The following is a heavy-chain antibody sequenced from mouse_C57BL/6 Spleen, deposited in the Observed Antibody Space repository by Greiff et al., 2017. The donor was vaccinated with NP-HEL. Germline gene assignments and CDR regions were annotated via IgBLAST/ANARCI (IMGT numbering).Heavy chain of an antibody. V-gene: IGHV1-76*01. CDR1: GYTFTDYY. CDR3: ARGALPTGTWFAY. Sequence: QVQLQQSGAELVRPGASVKLSCKASGYTFTDYYINWVKQRPGQGLEWIARIYPGSGNTYYNEKFKGKATLTAEKSSSTAYMQLSSLTSEDSAVYFCARGALPTGTWFAYWGQGTLVTVSA. CDR2: IYPGSGNT. J-gene: IGHJ3*01. D-gene: IGHD4-1*01.